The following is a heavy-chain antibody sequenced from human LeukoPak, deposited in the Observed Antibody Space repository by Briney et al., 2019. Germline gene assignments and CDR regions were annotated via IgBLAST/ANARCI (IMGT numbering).Heavy chain of an antibody. CDR1: GYTFTTYS. CDR2: ISTYNGNS. V-gene: IGHV1-18*01. CDR3: AKDRWRDGSSSFDN. J-gene: IGHJ4*02. D-gene: IGHD6-6*01. Sequence: ASVKLSCKASGYTFTTYSINWVPQAPGQGLEWMGWISTYNGNSNYAQKLQGRVTMTTDTSTSTAYMELRSLRSDDTAMYYCAKDRWRDGSSSFDNWGEGTLVTVSS.